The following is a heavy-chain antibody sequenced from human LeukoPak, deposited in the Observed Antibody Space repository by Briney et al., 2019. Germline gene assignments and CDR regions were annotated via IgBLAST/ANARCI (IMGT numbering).Heavy chain of an antibody. J-gene: IGHJ5*02. Sequence: SQTLSLTCAVSGGSISSGGYSWSWIRQPPGKGLEWIGYIYYSGSTYYNPSLKSRVAISVDTSKNQFSLKLSSVTAADTAVYYCARTRSVLLWFGDRPPAGWFDPWGQGTLVTVSS. CDR2: IYYSGST. D-gene: IGHD3-10*01. V-gene: IGHV4-30-2*05. CDR1: GGSISSGGYS. CDR3: ARTRSVLLWFGDRPPAGWFDP.